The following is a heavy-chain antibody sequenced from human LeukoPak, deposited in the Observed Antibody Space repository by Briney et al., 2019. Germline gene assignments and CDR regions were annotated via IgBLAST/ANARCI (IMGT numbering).Heavy chain of an antibody. J-gene: IGHJ4*02. CDR1: GGSISSYY. Sequence: SETLSLTCTVSGGSISSYYWSWIRQPPGKGLEWIGYIYYSGSTNYNPSLKSRVTISVDTSKNQFSLKLSSVTAADTAVYYCARGVPATNWGQGTLVTVSS. D-gene: IGHD2-2*01. CDR3: ARGVPATN. CDR2: IYYSGST. V-gene: IGHV4-59*01.